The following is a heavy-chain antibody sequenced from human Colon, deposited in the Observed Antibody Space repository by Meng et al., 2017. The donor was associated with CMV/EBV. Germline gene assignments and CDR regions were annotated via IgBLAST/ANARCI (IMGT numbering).Heavy chain of an antibody. J-gene: IGHJ6*02. CDR1: GGTFSSYA. CDR3: ATDTLARGVIEYFYGMDV. CDR2: IIPILGIA. V-gene: IGHV1-69*10. D-gene: IGHD3-10*01. Sequence: SVKVSCKASGGTFSSYAISWVRQAPGQGLEWMGGIIPILGIANYAQKFQGRVTITADRSTSTAYLELSGLRSEDTAVYYCATDTLARGVIEYFYGMDVWGQGTTVTVSS.